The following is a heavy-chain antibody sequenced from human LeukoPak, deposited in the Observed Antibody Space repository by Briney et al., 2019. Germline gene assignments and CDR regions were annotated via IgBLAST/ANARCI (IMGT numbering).Heavy chain of an antibody. CDR3: ARDSGYDRYFDY. V-gene: IGHV3-23*01. J-gene: IGHJ4*02. D-gene: IGHD5-12*01. CDR1: GFTFTSYA. Sequence: PGGSLRLSCAASGFTFTSYAMSWVRQAPGKGLEWVSTINKNGGTTYYADSVKGRFTISRDNSENTLHLQMNSLRAEDTAVYYCARDSGYDRYFDYWGQGTLVTVSS. CDR2: INKNGGTT.